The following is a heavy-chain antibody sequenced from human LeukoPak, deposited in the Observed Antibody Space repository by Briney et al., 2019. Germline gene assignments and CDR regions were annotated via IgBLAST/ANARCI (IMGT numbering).Heavy chain of an antibody. CDR1: GFIFSRYG. D-gene: IGHD6-25*01. V-gene: IGHV3-43*02. J-gene: IGHJ4*02. Sequence: GGSLRLSCVASGFIFSRYGMHWVRQAPGKGLEWVSLISGDGGSTYYADSVKGRFTISRDNSKNSLYLQMNSLRTEDTALYYCAKDQRETAAKDYWGQGTLVTVSS. CDR3: AKDQRETAAKDY. CDR2: ISGDGGST.